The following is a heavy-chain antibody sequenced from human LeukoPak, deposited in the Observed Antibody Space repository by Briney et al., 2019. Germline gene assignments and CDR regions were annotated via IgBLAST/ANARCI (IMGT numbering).Heavy chain of an antibody. CDR2: IYYSGST. Sequence: SETLSLTCAAYGGSFSGYYCSWLRQPPGKRLEGIGSIYYSGSTYYNPSLKSRVTISVDTSKNQFSLKLSSVTAADTAVYYCARDLYDSSGYYQRRLFDYWGQGTVVTVSS. D-gene: IGHD3-22*01. V-gene: IGHV4-34*01. J-gene: IGHJ4*02. CDR3: ARDLYDSSGYYQRRLFDY. CDR1: GGSFSGYY.